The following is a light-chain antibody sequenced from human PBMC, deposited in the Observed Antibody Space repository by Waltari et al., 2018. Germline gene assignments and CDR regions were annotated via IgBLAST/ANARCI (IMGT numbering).Light chain of an antibody. V-gene: IGKV3-20*01. CDR3: QQYGSSPRT. CDR1: QSVSISY. J-gene: IGKJ1*01. Sequence: EIVLTQSPGTLSLSPGERAALSCKASQSVSISYLAWYQQKPGQAPRLLIYGASSRATGIPDRFSVTGSGTDFTLTISRLEPEDFAVYYCQQYGSSPRTFGQGTKVEIK. CDR2: GAS.